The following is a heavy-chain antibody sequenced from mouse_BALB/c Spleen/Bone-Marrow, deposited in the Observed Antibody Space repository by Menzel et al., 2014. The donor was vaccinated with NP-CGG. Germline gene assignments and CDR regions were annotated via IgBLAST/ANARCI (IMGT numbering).Heavy chain of an antibody. CDR2: INPGSGSS. CDR1: GYAFTNYL. Sequence: VQLQQSGAELVRPGTSVKVSCKASGYAFTNYLIEWVKQRPGQGLEWIGVINPGSGSSNYNENFKGKATLTADRSSSTAYMLLSSVTSDDSAVYFCARSRGYDVGPFAFWGQGTLVTVSA. V-gene: IGHV1-54*01. J-gene: IGHJ3*01. D-gene: IGHD2-2*01. CDR3: ARSRGYDVGPFAF.